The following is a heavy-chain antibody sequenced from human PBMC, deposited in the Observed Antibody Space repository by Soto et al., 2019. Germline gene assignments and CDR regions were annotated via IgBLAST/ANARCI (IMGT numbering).Heavy chain of an antibody. J-gene: IGHJ4*02. CDR2: IKQDGSET. V-gene: IGHV3-7*01. CDR1: GFLFDNFW. D-gene: IGHD6-19*01. CDR3: ARDTGATVAGTFDF. Sequence: QLVQSGGGLVQPGGSLRLSCAASGFLFDNFWMTWLRQAPGKGLEWVANIKQDGSETYYVDSVKGRFTISRDNSRDSLYLQMNSLRAEDTAMYYCARDTGATVAGTFDFWGQGTLVTVSS.